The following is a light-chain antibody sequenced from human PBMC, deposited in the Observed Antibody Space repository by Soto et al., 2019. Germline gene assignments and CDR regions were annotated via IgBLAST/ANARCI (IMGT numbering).Light chain of an antibody. CDR2: DVS. CDR1: NSDVGAYNY. CDR3: HAYDSSLDAFV. Sequence: QSALTQPRSVSGSPGQAVTFSCTGTNSDVGAYNYVSWYQQHPDKAPKIIIYDVSKRPSGVPDRFSGSKSGTSASLAITGLQSEDEADYYCHAYDSSLDAFVFGTGTKVTVL. V-gene: IGLV2-11*01. J-gene: IGLJ1*01.